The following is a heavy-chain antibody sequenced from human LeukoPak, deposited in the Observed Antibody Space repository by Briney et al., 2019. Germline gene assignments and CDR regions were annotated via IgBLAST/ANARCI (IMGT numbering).Heavy chain of an antibody. V-gene: IGHV4-59*08. CDR3: AGHNYYGSGSYGETFDY. CDR2: IYYSGST. J-gene: IGHJ4*02. CDR1: GGSISSYY. Sequence: PSETLSLTCTVSGGSISSYYWSWIRQPPGKGLEWIGYIYYSGSTNYNPSLKSRVTISVDTSKNQFSLKLSSVTAADTAVYYCAGHNYYGSGSYGETFDYWGQGTLVTVSS. D-gene: IGHD3-10*01.